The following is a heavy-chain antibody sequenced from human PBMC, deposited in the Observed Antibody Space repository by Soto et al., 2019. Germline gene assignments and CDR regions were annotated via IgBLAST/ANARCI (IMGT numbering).Heavy chain of an antibody. D-gene: IGHD5-18*01. CDR3: VRDLAHGYTGNV. V-gene: IGHV4-30-4*08. J-gene: IGHJ3*01. CDR2: IYDSGVT. CDR1: GAIVTSGENY. Sequence: SETLSLTCSVSGAIVTSGENYWSWVRQPPGKGLEWLGYIYDSGVTSYTPALKSRVTLSLDRPNNQVSLKLRSVTAADTAVYFCVRDLAHGYTGNVWGHGKLVT.